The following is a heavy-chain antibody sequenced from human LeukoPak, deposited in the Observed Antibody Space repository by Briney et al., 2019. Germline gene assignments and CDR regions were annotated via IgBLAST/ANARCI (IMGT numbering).Heavy chain of an antibody. CDR3: ARVLAYCRGHCYSGMDV. CDR2: ISYDGSNK. CDR1: GFTFSSYA. V-gene: IGHV3-30*01. J-gene: IGHJ6*02. Sequence: GGSLRLSCAASGFTFSSYAMHWVRQAPGKGLEWVAVISYDGSNKYYADSVKGRFTISRDNSKNTLYLQMNSLRAEDTAVYYCARVLAYCRGHCYSGMDVWGQGTTVTVSS. D-gene: IGHD2-21*01.